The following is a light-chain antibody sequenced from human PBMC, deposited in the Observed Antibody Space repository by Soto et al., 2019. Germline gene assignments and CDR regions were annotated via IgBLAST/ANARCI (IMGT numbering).Light chain of an antibody. CDR2: EVT. CDR3: SSYAGSNNVV. V-gene: IGLV2-8*01. CDR1: SNDIGYYKF. J-gene: IGLJ3*02. Sequence: QSALTQPPSASGSPGQSVTISCTGTSNDIGYYKFVSWYQQHPGKAPKLLIYEVTKRPSGVPDRFSGSKSGNTASLTVSGLQAEDEADYYCSSYAGSNNVVFGGGTKVTVL.